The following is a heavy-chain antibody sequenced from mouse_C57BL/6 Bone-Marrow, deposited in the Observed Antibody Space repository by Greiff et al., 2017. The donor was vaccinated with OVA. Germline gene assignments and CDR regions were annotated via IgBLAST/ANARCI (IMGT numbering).Heavy chain of an antibody. CDR2: IDPETGGT. CDR1: GYTFTDYE. D-gene: IGHD2-5*01. Sequence: LVRPGASVTLSCKASGYTFTDYEMHWVKQTPVHGLEWIGAIDPETGGTAYNQKFKGKAILTADKSSSTAYMELRSLTSEDSAVYYCTRGYSNYYAMDYWGQGTSVTVSS. CDR3: TRGYSNYYAMDY. V-gene: IGHV1-15*01. J-gene: IGHJ4*01.